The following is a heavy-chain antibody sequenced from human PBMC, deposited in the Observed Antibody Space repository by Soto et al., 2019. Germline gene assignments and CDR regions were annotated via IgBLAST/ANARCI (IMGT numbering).Heavy chain of an antibody. Sequence: SETLSLTCGVFGGSFSGYYWTWIRQPPGTGLEWIGEINHSGSTNYNPSLKSRVTISVDTSKNQFSLKLTSVTAADTAVYYCARDKITGLFAYWGQGTLVTVSS. J-gene: IGHJ4*02. D-gene: IGHD2-8*02. CDR2: INHSGST. CDR1: GGSFSGYY. V-gene: IGHV4-34*01. CDR3: ARDKITGLFAY.